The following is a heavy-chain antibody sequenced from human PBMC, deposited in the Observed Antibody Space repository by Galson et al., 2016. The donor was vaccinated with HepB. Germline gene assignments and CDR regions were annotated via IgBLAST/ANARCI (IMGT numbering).Heavy chain of an antibody. V-gene: IGHV3-23*01. CDR3: ARVSGPWVGVPAAKVYFDF. J-gene: IGHJ4*02. D-gene: IGHD2-2*01. CDR2: ISDGGTA. Sequence: SLRLSCAASGFTFKYHAMSWVRQAPGSGLEWVAVISDGGTAHYADSVKGRFTISRDSSKNTVYPQMDSLRAEDRAEYYCARVSGPWVGVPAAKVYFDFWGQGTLVIVSS. CDR1: GFTFKYHA.